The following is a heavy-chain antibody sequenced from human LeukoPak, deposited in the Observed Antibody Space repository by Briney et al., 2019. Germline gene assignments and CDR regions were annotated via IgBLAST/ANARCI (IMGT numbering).Heavy chain of an antibody. CDR2: ISSSGSTI. CDR3: ARDHPYYYDSSGYYGPPTFDY. V-gene: IGHV3-11*04. Sequence: GGSLRLSCAASGFTFSDYYMSWIRQAPGKGLEWVSYISSSGSTIYYADSVKGRFTISRDNAKNSLYLQMNSLRAEDTAVYYCARDHPYYYDSSGYYGPPTFDYWGQGTLVTVSS. J-gene: IGHJ4*02. D-gene: IGHD3-22*01. CDR1: GFTFSDYY.